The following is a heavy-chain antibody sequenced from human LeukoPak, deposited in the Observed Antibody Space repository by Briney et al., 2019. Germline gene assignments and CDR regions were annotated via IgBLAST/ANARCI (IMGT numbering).Heavy chain of an antibody. Sequence: GGSLRLSCTASGFTFSSYAMPWVRQAPGKGLEWVSVISHDGATNKYYAVSVKGRFTISGDNSKNTVNLRMNSLRVEDTAVYYCARDPSRFGEFGFNDLWGQGTLVTVSS. V-gene: IGHV3-30-3*01. D-gene: IGHD3-10*01. CDR3: ARDPSRFGEFGFNDL. CDR1: GFTFSSYA. J-gene: IGHJ5*02. CDR2: ISHDGATNK.